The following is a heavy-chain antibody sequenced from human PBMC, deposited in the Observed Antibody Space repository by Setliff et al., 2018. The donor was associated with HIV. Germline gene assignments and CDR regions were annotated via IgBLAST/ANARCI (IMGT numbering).Heavy chain of an antibody. V-gene: IGHV4-39*02. CDR2: FHYSGST. Sequence: SETLSLTCNVSGDSISSSSYYWGWIRQPPGKGLEWIGSFHYSGSTSYNPSLRSRVTLSVDTSKNQLSLQLTSVTAADTAVYYCARERLSRLGFDYWGQGTLVTVS. CDR1: GDSISSSSYY. CDR3: ARERLSRLGFDY. D-gene: IGHD1-1*01. J-gene: IGHJ4*02.